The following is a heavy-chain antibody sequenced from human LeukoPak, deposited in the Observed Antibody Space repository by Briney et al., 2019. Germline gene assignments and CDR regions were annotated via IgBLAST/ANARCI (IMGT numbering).Heavy chain of an antibody. D-gene: IGHD3-22*01. CDR1: GGTFSSYA. J-gene: IGHJ3*02. V-gene: IGHV1-69*13. CDR3: AREYGYYDSSGYGRVTAFDI. CDR2: IIPIFGTA. Sequence: SVKVSCKASGGTFSSYAISWVRQAPGQGLEWMGGIIPIFGTANYAQKFQGRVTITADESTSTAYMELSSLRSEDTAVYYCAREYGYYDSSGYGRVTAFDIWGQGTMVTVSS.